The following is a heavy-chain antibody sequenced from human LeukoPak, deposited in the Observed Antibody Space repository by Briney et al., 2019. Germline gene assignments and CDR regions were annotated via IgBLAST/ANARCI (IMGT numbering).Heavy chain of an antibody. CDR1: GFTFSSYA. Sequence: GGSLRLSCAASGFTFSSYAMSWVRQAPGKGLEWVSAISGSGGSTYYADSVKGRFTISRDNSKNTLYLQMNSLRAEDTAVYYCASPYDYGANPKDPLDYWGQGTLVTVPS. CDR3: ASPYDYGANPKDPLDY. D-gene: IGHD3-16*01. J-gene: IGHJ4*02. CDR2: ISGSGGST. V-gene: IGHV3-23*01.